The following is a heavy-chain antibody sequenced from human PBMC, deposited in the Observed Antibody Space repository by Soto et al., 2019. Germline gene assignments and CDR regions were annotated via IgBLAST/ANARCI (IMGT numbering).Heavy chain of an antibody. V-gene: IGHV4-34*01. CDR1: GGSFSGYY. CDR2: INHSGST. J-gene: IGHJ4*02. CDR3: ATSGGYCSGGSCYVPFDY. Sequence: KASETLSLTCAVYGGSFSGYYWSWIRQPPGKGLEWIGEINHSGSTNYNPSLKSRVIISVDTSKNQFSLKLSSVTAADTAVYYCATSGGYCSGGSCYVPFDYWGQGTLVTVSS. D-gene: IGHD2-15*01.